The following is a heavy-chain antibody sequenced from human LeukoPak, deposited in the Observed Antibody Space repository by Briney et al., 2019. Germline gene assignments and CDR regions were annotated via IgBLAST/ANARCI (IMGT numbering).Heavy chain of an antibody. CDR1: GFTFSSYA. Sequence: PGGSLRLSCAASGFTFSSYAMSWVRQAPGKGLEWVSAISGSGGSTYYADSVKGRFTISRDNSKNTLYLQMNSLRAEDTAVYYCAKDRTLNDYSNWRPYYYYMDVWGKGTTVTVSS. CDR3: AKDRTLNDYSNWRPYYYYMDV. V-gene: IGHV3-23*01. CDR2: ISGSGGST. J-gene: IGHJ6*03. D-gene: IGHD4-11*01.